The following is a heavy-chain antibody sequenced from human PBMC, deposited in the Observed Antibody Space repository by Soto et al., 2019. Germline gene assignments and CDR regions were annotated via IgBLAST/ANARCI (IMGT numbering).Heavy chain of an antibody. V-gene: IGHV3-13*01. CDR2: IGTAGDT. Sequence: GGSLRLSCAASGLTFSSYDMHWVRQATGKGLEWVSAIGTAGDTYYPGSVKGRFTISRENAKNSLYLQMNSLRAEDTAVYYCARGDTVYYDILTGYYHINYGMDVWGQGTTVTVSS. J-gene: IGHJ6*02. CDR3: ARGDTVYYDILTGYYHINYGMDV. CDR1: GLTFSSYD. D-gene: IGHD3-9*01.